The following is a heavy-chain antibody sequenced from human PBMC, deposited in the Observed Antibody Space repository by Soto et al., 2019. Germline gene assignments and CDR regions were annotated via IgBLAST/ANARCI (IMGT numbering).Heavy chain of an antibody. CDR2: ISGSGGRT. V-gene: IGHV3-23*01. CDR1: GFTFSNYG. Sequence: EVQLLESGGGLIQPGGSLRLPCEASGFTFSNYGMTWVRLAPGKGLEWVSTISGSGGRTFYADPVKGRFTISRDNSKNTLYLQMKSLRAEDTAVYYCAKEMIASTLADFFDYWGQGTLVTVSS. D-gene: IGHD2-21*01. J-gene: IGHJ4*02. CDR3: AKEMIASTLADFFDY.